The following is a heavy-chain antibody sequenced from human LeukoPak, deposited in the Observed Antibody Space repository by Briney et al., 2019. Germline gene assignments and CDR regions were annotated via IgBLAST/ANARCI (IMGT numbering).Heavy chain of an antibody. CDR3: AFRYFDWLRGES. CDR1: GYTFTSYD. Sequence: GASVKVSCKASGYTFTSYDINWVRQATGQGLEWMGWMNPNSGNTGYAQKFQGRVTMTRDTSISTAYMELSRLRSDDTAVYYCAFRYFDWLRGESWGQGTLVTVSS. CDR2: MNPNSGNT. V-gene: IGHV1-8*01. D-gene: IGHD3-9*01. J-gene: IGHJ4*02.